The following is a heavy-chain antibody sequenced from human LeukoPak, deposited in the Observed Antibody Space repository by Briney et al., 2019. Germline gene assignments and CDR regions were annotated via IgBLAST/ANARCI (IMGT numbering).Heavy chain of an antibody. J-gene: IGHJ4*02. V-gene: IGHV3-15*07. CDR3: TTGLQRGLAVPGTGGFDY. D-gene: IGHD6-19*01. CDR2: IKSKTHGETT. CDR1: GFTFSNAW. Sequence: GGSLILSCAASGFTFSNAWMNWVRQAPGGGLEWVGHIKSKTHGETTEYGAPVRGRFSISRDDSKTMVYLQMNRLKSEDTAVYYCTTGLQRGLAVPGTGGFDYWGPGALVTVSS.